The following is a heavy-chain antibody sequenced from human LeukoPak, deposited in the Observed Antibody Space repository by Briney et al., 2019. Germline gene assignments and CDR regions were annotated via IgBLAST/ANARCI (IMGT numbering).Heavy chain of an antibody. D-gene: IGHD3-16*01. Sequence: GGSLRLSCAASGFTFSSYSMNWVRQAPGKGLEWVSSISSSSSYIYYADSVKGRFTISRDNAKNSLYLQMNSLRAEDTAVYYCAKREGGVKGYFDYWGQGTLVTVSS. J-gene: IGHJ4*02. V-gene: IGHV3-21*04. CDR3: AKREGGVKGYFDY. CDR2: ISSSSSYI. CDR1: GFTFSSYS.